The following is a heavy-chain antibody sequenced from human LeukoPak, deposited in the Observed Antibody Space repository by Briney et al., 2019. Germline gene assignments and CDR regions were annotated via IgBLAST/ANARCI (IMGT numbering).Heavy chain of an antibody. V-gene: IGHV4-59*01. CDR1: GGSISSYY. J-gene: IGHJ4*02. D-gene: IGHD1-7*01. CDR2: IYYSGST. Sequence: SETLSLTCTVSGGSISSYYWSWIRQPPGKGLEWIGYIYYSGSTNYNPSLKSRVTVSVDTSKNQFSLKLSSVTAADTAVYYCARDSGGTLFDFDYWGQGTLVTVSS. CDR3: ARDSGGTLFDFDY.